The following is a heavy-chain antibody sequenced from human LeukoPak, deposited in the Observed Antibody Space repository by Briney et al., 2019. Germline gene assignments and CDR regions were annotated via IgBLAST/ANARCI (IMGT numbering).Heavy chain of an antibody. Sequence: PSETLSLTCAVSGYSISSGYYWSWIRQPPGKGLEWIGEINHSGSTNYNPSLKSRVTISVDTSKNQFSLRLSSVTAADTAVYYCARARGYSYGYHHWGQGTLVTVSS. D-gene: IGHD5-18*01. CDR3: ARARGYSYGYHH. J-gene: IGHJ5*02. CDR2: INHSGST. CDR1: GYSISSGYY. V-gene: IGHV4-34*01.